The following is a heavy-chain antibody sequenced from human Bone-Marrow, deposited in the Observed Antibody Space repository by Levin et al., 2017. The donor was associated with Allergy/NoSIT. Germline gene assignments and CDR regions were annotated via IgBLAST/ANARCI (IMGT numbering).Heavy chain of an antibody. J-gene: IGHJ6*02. CDR3: AKDRVRVATIPYYYYGMDV. CDR2: ISWDGGST. Sequence: PGGSLRLSCAASGFTFDDYAMHWVRQAPGKGLEWVSLISWDGGSTYYADSVKGRFTISRDNSKNSLYLQMNSLRAEDTALYYCAKDRVRVATIPYYYYGMDVWGQGTTVTVSS. CDR1: GFTFDDYA. V-gene: IGHV3-43D*04. D-gene: IGHD5-12*01.